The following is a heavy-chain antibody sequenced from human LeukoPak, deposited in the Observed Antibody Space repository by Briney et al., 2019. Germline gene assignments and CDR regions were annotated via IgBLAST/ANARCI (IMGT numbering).Heavy chain of an antibody. J-gene: IGHJ4*02. D-gene: IGHD6-6*01. V-gene: IGHV4-30-4*08. Sequence: SETLSLTCTVSGGSISSGDYYWSWIRQPPGKGLEWIGYIYYSGSTYYNPSLKSRVTISVDTSKNQFSLKLSSVTAADTAVYYCARVMIAARLFDYWGQGTLVTVSS. CDR2: IYYSGST. CDR1: GGSISSGDYY. CDR3: ARVMIAARLFDY.